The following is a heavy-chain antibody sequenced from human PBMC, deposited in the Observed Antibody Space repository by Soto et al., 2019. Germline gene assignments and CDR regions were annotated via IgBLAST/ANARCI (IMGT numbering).Heavy chain of an antibody. CDR3: ARHRHILTGYQDPLDY. J-gene: IGHJ4*02. V-gene: IGHV4-39*01. Sequence: TSETLSLTCTVSGGSISSSSYYWGWIRQPPGKGLEWIGSIYYSGSTYYNPSLKSRVTISVDTSKNQFSLKLSSVTAADTAVYYCARHRHILTGYQDPLDYWGQGTLVTVSS. CDR2: IYYSGST. D-gene: IGHD3-9*01. CDR1: GGSISSSSYY.